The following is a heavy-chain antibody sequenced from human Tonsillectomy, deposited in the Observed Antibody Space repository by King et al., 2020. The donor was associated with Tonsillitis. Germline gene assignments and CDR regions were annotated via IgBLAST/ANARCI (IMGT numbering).Heavy chain of an antibody. Sequence: VQLVESGGGLVKPGGSLRLSCAASGFTFSSFTMNWVRQAPGKGLEWVSSISSSGTYIYYADSAKGRFTISRDNAKNSLYLQMNSLRAEDTAVYYCARDLKVQSPTGPNYYYYGMDVWGQGTTVTVSS. CDR1: GFTFSSFT. CDR2: ISSSGTYI. D-gene: IGHD1-1*01. CDR3: ARDLKVQSPTGPNYYYYGMDV. J-gene: IGHJ6*02. V-gene: IGHV3-21*01.